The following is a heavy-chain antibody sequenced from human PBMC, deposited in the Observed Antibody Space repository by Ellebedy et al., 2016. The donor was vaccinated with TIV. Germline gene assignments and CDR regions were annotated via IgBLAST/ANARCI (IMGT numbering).Heavy chain of an antibody. D-gene: IGHD6-13*01. J-gene: IGHJ4*02. V-gene: IGHV3-66*01. CDR2: IYSGGST. Sequence: PGGSLRLSCAASGFTVGNNYMTWVRQAPGKGPEWLSVIYSGGSTFYADSVKGRFTVSRDNSKNTLYLQMDSLRAEDTAVYYCTSLSQQLVTLDSWGQGTLVTVSS. CDR3: TSLSQQLVTLDS. CDR1: GFTVGNNY.